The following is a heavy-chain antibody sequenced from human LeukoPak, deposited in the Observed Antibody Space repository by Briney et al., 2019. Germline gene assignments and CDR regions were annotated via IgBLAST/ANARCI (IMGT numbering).Heavy chain of an antibody. J-gene: IGHJ4*02. V-gene: IGHV1-18*01. CDR2: ISTDNGDT. CDR1: GYSFTTYG. Sequence: GASVRVSCKPSGYSFTTYGIGWVRQAPGQGLERMGLISTDNGDTNYAPNFQGRVAMTTDTSTSTAYMELRSLRSDDTAVYYCARFWSGYLPDYWGQGTLVTVSS. D-gene: IGHD3-3*01. CDR3: ARFWSGYLPDY.